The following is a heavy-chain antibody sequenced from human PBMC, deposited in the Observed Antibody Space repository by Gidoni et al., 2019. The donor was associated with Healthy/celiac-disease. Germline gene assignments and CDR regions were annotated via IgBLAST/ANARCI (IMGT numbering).Heavy chain of an antibody. J-gene: IGHJ4*02. CDR1: GGSISSSSYY. Sequence: QLQLQESGPGLVQPSETLSLTCTVSGGSISSSSYYWGWFRQPPGKGLEWLGSIYYSGSTYYNPSLKSRVTISVDTSKNQFSLKLSSVTAADTAVYYCATSDGDYWGQGTLVTVSS. CDR3: ATSDGDY. D-gene: IGHD2-2*01. V-gene: IGHV4-39*01. CDR2: IYYSGST.